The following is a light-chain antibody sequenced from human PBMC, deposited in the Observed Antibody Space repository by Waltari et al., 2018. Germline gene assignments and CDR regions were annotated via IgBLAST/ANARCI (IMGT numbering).Light chain of an antibody. J-gene: IGKJ1*01. CDR2: WAS. V-gene: IGKV4-1*01. Sequence: DIVMTQSPDSLAVSLGERATINCKSSQSVLYSSNNRNYLTWYQQKPGQPPKFLIYWASTRESGVPDRFSGSGSGTDFTLTISSLQAEDVAVYYCQQYYSTPTFGQGTKVEIK. CDR3: QQYYSTPT. CDR1: QSVLYSSNNRNY.